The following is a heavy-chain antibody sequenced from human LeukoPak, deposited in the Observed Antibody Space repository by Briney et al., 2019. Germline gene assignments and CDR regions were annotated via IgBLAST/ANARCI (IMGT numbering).Heavy chain of an antibody. CDR2: IKSKTDGGTT. V-gene: IGHV3-15*01. D-gene: IGHD3-10*01. CDR1: GFTFSNAW. Sequence: GGSLRLSCAASGFTFSNAWMSWVRQAPGKGLEWVGRIKSKTDGGTTDYAAPVKGRFTISRADSKNTLYLQMNSLKTEDTAVYYCTTMGYVVRGVILYYYYYMDVWGKGTTVTVSS. CDR3: TTMGYVVRGVILYYYYYMDV. J-gene: IGHJ6*03.